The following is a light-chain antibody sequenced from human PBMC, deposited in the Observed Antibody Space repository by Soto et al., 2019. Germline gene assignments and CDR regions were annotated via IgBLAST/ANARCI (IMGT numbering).Light chain of an antibody. CDR2: DAS. CDR1: QKISGW. CDR3: QQYAGYL. Sequence: DNQVTQSPSTLSASVGDRVTITCRASQKISGWLAWYQQKPGKAPKLLIYDASTLESGVPSRFSGSESGTEYTLTISGLQPDDFATYYCQQYAGYLFGQGTKLEIK. V-gene: IGKV1-5*01. J-gene: IGKJ2*01.